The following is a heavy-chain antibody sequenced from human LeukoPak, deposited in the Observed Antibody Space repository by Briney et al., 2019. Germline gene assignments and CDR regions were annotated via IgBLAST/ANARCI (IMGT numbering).Heavy chain of an antibody. D-gene: IGHD1-26*01. V-gene: IGHV3-30*04. CDR2: VSYDGSNK. J-gene: IGHJ4*02. Sequence: GGSLRLSCAASGFTFSIYAMHWVRQAPGKGLEWVAVVSYDGSNKYYANSVKGRFTISRDKSKNTLHLQMNSLRAEDTAIYYCARDTSFAVGATLDFWGQGTLVTVSS. CDR3: ARDTSFAVGATLDF. CDR1: GFTFSIYA.